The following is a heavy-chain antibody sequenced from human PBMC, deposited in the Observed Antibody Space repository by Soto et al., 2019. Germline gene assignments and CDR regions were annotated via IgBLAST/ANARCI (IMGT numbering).Heavy chain of an antibody. D-gene: IGHD3-3*01. CDR2: IKQDGSEK. J-gene: IGHJ4*02. CDR1: GFTLSSYW. V-gene: IGHV3-7*04. CDR3: ARDFWNFDY. Sequence: LRLSCAASGFTLSSYWMSWVRQAPGKGLEWVANIKQDGSEKYYVDSVKGRFTISRDNAKNSLYLQMNSLRAEDTAVYYCARDFWNFDYWGQGTLVTVSS.